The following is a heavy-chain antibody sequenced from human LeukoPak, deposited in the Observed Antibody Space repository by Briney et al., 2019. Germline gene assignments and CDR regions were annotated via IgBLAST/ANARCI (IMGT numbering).Heavy chain of an antibody. CDR1: GGTFSSYA. Sequence: VASVKVSCKASGGTFSSYAFSWVRQAPGQGLEWMGGIIPIFGTANYAQKFQGRVTITTDESTSTAYMELSSLRSEDTAVYYCARSFSSLFGVVMDYWGQGTLVTVSS. V-gene: IGHV1-69*05. D-gene: IGHD3-3*01. CDR2: IIPIFGTA. CDR3: ARSFSSLFGVVMDY. J-gene: IGHJ4*02.